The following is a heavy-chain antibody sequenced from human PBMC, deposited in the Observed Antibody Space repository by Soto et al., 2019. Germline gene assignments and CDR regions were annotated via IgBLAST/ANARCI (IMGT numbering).Heavy chain of an antibody. Sequence: QVQLQQWGAGLLKPSETLSLTCAVYGGSFSGYYWSWIRQPPGKGLEWIGEINHSGSTNYNPSLKSRVTISVDTSKNQFSLKLSSVTAADTAVYYCASYGSGYDAFDIWGQGTMVTVSS. D-gene: IGHD3-10*01. J-gene: IGHJ3*02. CDR2: INHSGST. CDR1: GGSFSGYY. V-gene: IGHV4-34*01. CDR3: ASYGSGYDAFDI.